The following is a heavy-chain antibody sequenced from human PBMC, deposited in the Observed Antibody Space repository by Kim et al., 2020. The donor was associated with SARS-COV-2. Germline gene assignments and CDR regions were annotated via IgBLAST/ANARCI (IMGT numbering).Heavy chain of an antibody. CDR3: ASIDYGDSY. CDR2: IRKEGRDK. V-gene: IGHV3-7*05. D-gene: IGHD4-17*01. J-gene: IGHJ4*02. CDR1: GFSFATSG. Sequence: GGSLRLSCAASGFSFATSGMTWVRQAPGKGLEWVARIRKEGRDKYYVDSVKGRFIISRDNARNSVFLQMNSLRAEDTAIYYCASIDYGDSYWGQGTLVTV.